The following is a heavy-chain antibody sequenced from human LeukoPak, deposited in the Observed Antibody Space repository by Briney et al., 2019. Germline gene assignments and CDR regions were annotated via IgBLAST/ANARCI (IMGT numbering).Heavy chain of an antibody. D-gene: IGHD3-10*01. J-gene: IGHJ2*01. CDR2: IYYNGST. CDR1: GGSISSYY. CDR3: ARDLYASGNYRSYWYFDL. V-gene: IGHV4-59*01. Sequence: SETLSLTCTVSGGSISSYYWSWIRQPPGKGLEWTGYIYYNGSTNYNPSLKSRVTISVDTSKKQFSLKLNSVTAADTAVYYCARDLYASGNYRSYWYFDLWGRGTLVTVSS.